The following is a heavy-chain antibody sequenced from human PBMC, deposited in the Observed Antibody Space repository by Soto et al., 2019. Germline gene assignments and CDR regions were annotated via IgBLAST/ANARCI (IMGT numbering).Heavy chain of an antibody. CDR1: GFTFTSYW. CDR3: ARVAVTTYYFDY. J-gene: IGHJ4*01. V-gene: IGHV3-74*01. Sequence: EVQLVESGGDLVQPGGSLRLSCAASGFTFTSYWMHWVRQSTGKGLVWVSRINPDGSRTSYADSVKGRFTISRDNAKNTLYLQMNSLGADDTAVYYCARVAVTTYYFDYWGHGTLVTVSS. CDR2: INPDGSRT. D-gene: IGHD4-17*01.